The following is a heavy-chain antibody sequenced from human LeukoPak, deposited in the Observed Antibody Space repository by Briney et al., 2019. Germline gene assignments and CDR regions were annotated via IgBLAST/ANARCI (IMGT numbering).Heavy chain of an antibody. V-gene: IGHV4-59*01. D-gene: IGHD3-10*01. J-gene: IGHJ5*02. Sequence: PSETLSLTFTVSGGSISSYYWSWIRQPPGKGREWIGYIYYSGSTNYNPSLKSRVTISVDTSKNQFSLKLSSVTAADTAVYYCASSHYYGSGSYYNFDLWGQGTLVTVSS. CDR1: GGSISSYY. CDR3: ASSHYYGSGSYYNFDL. CDR2: IYYSGST.